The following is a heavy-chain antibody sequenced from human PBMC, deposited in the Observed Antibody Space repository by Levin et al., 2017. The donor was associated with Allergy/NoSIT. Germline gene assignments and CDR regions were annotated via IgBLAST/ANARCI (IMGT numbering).Heavy chain of an antibody. V-gene: IGHV3-74*01. CDR3: GRGSGVGDY. J-gene: IGHJ4*02. Sequence: PAASVKVSCAASGFTFTDNWMHWVRQAPGKGLVWVSRINGDGTSTNYADSVKGRFTISRDNAKNMLYLQMTSLRVEDTAVYYCGRGSGVGDYRGQGTLVTVSS. CDR2: INGDGTST. CDR1: GFTFTDNW. D-gene: IGHD2-15*01.